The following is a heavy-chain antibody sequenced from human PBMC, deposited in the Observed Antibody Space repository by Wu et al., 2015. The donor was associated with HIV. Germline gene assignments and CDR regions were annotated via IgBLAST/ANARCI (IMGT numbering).Heavy chain of an antibody. Sequence: QVQLVQSGAEVKKPGASVKVSCKASGSTFTGYYIHWLRQAPGQGLEWMAWITPNSGGTNSAQMFQGRVTMTRDTSITTVYLELSSLTSDDTAVYYCVRGARGMPKGAFDIWGQGTLVIVSS. CDR2: ITPNSGGT. D-gene: IGHD3-16*01. J-gene: IGHJ3*02. CDR3: VRGARGMPKGAFDI. V-gene: IGHV1-2*02. CDR1: GSTFTGYY.